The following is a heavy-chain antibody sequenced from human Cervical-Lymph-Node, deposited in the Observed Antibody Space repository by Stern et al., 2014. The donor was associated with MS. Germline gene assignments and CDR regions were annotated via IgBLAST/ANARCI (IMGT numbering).Heavy chain of an antibody. Sequence: QVTLRESGPTLVKPTQTLTLTCDFSGFSLTTSGVGVGWIRQPPGKALEWLALLYWDDEKRYSPSLKNRLSIITDTAKNQVVFTMTNMDPVDTGTYYCAHRSTSVAGAWASWGQGILVVVSS. CDR3: AHRSTSVAGAWAS. CDR2: LYWDDEK. V-gene: IGHV2-5*02. J-gene: IGHJ5*02. D-gene: IGHD1-26*01. CDR1: GFSLTTSGVG.